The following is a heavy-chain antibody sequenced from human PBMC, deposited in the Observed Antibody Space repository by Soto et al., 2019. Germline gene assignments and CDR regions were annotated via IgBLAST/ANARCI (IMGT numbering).Heavy chain of an antibody. D-gene: IGHD3-9*01. CDR1: GFTFSSYG. V-gene: IGHV3-33*01. Sequence: GGSLRLSCAASGFTFSSYGMHWVRQAPGKGLEWVAVIWYDGSNKYYADSVKGRFTISRDNSKNTLYLQMNSLRAEDTAVYYCARGFAYYDILTGYYMAPFFDYWGQGTLVTVSS. J-gene: IGHJ4*02. CDR2: IWYDGSNK. CDR3: ARGFAYYDILTGYYMAPFFDY.